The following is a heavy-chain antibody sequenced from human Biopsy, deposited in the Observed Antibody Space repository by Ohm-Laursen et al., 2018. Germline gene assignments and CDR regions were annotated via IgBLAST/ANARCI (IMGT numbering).Heavy chain of an antibody. CDR1: GGSISGYH. V-gene: IGHV4-59*01. CDR2: ISYTGGL. CDR3: ARMPHFDY. Sequence: GTLSLTCTVSGGSISGYHWSWIRKSPGKGLEWLAYISYTGGLTSNPSLNGRATMSLDTSKNQFSLRLIYVTAADTAVYYCARMPHFDYWGQGILVTVSS. J-gene: IGHJ4*02. D-gene: IGHD2-2*01.